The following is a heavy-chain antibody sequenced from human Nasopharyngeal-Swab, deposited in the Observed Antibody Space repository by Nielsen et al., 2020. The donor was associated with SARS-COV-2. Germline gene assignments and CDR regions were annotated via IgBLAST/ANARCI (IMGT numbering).Heavy chain of an antibody. V-gene: IGHV4-39*07. D-gene: IGHD3-3*01. CDR3: ARAIKIFGVVVGSFDP. CDR1: GGSMNSNNYY. CDR2: IYYSGTT. Sequence: SEILSLTCTVSGGSMNSNNYYWGWIRQPPEKGLEWIGSIYYSGTTYYNPSLKSRVTISLDTSKNQFSLKLNSLTAADTAVYFCARAIKIFGVVVGSFDPWGQGTLVTVSS. J-gene: IGHJ5*02.